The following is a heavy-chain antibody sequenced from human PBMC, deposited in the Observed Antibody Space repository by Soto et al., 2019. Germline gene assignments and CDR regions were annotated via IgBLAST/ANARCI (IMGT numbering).Heavy chain of an antibody. J-gene: IGHJ5*02. D-gene: IGHD3-10*01. CDR3: ARRSRGPTRGSGWFDP. Sequence: QVQLVQSGAEVKKPGSSVKVSCKASGGTFSSYTISWVRQAPGQGLEWMGRIIPILGIANYAQKFQGRVTIPADKSTSTVYMQLSSLRSEDTAVYYCARRSRGPTRGSGWFDPWGQVTLVTVSS. CDR1: GGTFSSYT. CDR2: IIPILGIA. V-gene: IGHV1-69*02.